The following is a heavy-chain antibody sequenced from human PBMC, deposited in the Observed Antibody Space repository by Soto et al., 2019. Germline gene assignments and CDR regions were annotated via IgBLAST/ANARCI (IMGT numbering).Heavy chain of an antibody. Sequence: QVQLVESGGGVVQPGRSLRLSCAASGFTFSSYAMHWVRQAPGKGLEWVAVISYDGSNKYYADSVKGRFTISRDNSKNTLYLQMNSLRAEDTAVYYCARGGEEMANPGGYFDYWGQGTLVTVSS. CDR2: ISYDGSNK. V-gene: IGHV3-30-3*01. CDR3: ARGGEEMANPGGYFDY. D-gene: IGHD5-12*01. J-gene: IGHJ4*02. CDR1: GFTFSSYA.